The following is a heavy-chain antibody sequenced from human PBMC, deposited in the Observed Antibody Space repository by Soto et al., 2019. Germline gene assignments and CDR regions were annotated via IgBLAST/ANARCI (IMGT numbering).Heavy chain of an antibody. V-gene: IGHV1-46*01. Sequence: QVQLVQSGAEVKKPGASVKLSCKTSGYTFTSYYLHCVRQAPGQGLEWMGTINPSGGSTTYAQKFQGRVTMTRDTSTRTVYMELSSLRSEDTAVYYCAKDWYYFGSGSYYFDYWGQGTLVTVSS. D-gene: IGHD3-10*01. CDR3: AKDWYYFGSGSYYFDY. CDR2: INPSGGST. J-gene: IGHJ4*02. CDR1: GYTFTSYY.